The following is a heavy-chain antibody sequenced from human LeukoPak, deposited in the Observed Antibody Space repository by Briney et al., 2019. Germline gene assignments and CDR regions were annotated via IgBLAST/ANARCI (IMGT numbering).Heavy chain of an antibody. J-gene: IGHJ4*02. D-gene: IGHD5-12*01. Sequence: GGSLRLSCAASGFTFSSYWMSWVRQAPGKGLEWVANIKQDGSEKYYVDSVKGRFTISRDNAKNSLYLQMNSLRAEDTAVYYCARKYSGYDSPFDYWGQGTLVTVSS. CDR3: ARKYSGYDSPFDY. V-gene: IGHV3-7*01. CDR2: IKQDGSEK. CDR1: GFTFSSYW.